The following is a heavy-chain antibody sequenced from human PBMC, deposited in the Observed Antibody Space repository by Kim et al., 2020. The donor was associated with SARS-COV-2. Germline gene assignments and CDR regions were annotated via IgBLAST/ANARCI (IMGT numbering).Heavy chain of an antibody. D-gene: IGHD3-3*01. CDR3: ARLLSGGLDY. Sequence: TTNYHPSLKSRVTISVDTSKNQFSLKLSSVTAADTAVYYCARLLSGGLDYWGQGTLVTVSS. V-gene: IGHV4-34*01. CDR2: TT. J-gene: IGHJ4*02.